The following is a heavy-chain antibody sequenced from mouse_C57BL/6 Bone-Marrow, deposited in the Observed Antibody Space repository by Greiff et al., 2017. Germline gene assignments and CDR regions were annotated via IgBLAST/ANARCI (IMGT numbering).Heavy chain of an antibody. J-gene: IGHJ3*01. Sequence: VQLKESGTVLARPGASVKMSCKTSGYTFTSYWMHWVKQRPGQGLEWIGAIYPGNSDTSYNQKFKGKAKRTAVTSASTAYIELSSLTNEDSAVYYCTNDYEGPWFAYWGQGTLVTVSA. CDR3: TNDYEGPWFAY. CDR1: GYTFTSYW. CDR2: IYPGNSDT. V-gene: IGHV1-5*01. D-gene: IGHD2-4*01.